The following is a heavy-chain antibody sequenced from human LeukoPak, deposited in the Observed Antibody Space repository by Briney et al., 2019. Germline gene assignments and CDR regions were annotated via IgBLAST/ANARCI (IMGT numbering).Heavy chain of an antibody. CDR1: GLIFSNYW. Sequence: GGSLRLSCAASGLIFSNYWMTWVRQAPGKGPEWVANIKRDGSEQYYVDSVKGRFTISRDNAKNSLYLQMNSLRVEDTAVYYCARIWWSGYYETYYFDFWGQGTLVTVSS. V-gene: IGHV3-7*03. J-gene: IGHJ4*02. D-gene: IGHD3-3*01. CDR2: IKRDGSEQ. CDR3: ARIWWSGYYETYYFDF.